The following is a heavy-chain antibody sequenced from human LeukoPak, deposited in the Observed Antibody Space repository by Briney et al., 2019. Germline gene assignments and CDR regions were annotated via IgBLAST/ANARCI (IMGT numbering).Heavy chain of an antibody. Sequence: SQTLSLTCTVSGGSISSSSFPWGWIRQPPGKGLEWIGSIYYSGSTYYNPSLKSRVTISVDTSRNHFSLKLSSVTAADTAVYYCASPNVDTTQYWGQGTLVTVSS. V-gene: IGHV4-39*02. CDR3: ASPNVDTTQY. J-gene: IGHJ4*02. D-gene: IGHD5-18*01. CDR2: IYYSGST. CDR1: GGSISSSSFP.